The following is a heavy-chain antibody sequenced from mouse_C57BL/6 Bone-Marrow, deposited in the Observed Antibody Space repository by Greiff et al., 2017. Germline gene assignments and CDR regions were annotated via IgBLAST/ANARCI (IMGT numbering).Heavy chain of an antibody. CDR2: INPGSGGT. CDR1: GYAFTNYL. Sequence: VQGVESVAELVRPGTSVKVSCKASGYAFTNYLIEWVKQRPGQGLEWIGVINPGSGGTNYNEKFKGKATLTADKSSSTAYMQLSSLTSEDSAVYFCARWWVYFDYWGQGTTLTVSS. J-gene: IGHJ2*01. V-gene: IGHV1-54*01. CDR3: ARWWVYFDY. D-gene: IGHD1-1*02.